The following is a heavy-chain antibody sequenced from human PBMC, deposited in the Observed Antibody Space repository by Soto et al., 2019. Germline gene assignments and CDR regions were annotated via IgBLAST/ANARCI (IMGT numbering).Heavy chain of an antibody. CDR3: ARYVVGVPARAWAFDI. V-gene: IGHV4-31*03. Sequence: PSETLSLTCTVSGGSISSGGYYWSWIRQHPGKGLEWIGYIYYSGSTYYNPSLKSRVTISVDTSKNQFSLKLSSVTAADTAVYYCARYVVGVPARAWAFDIWGQGTMVTGSS. D-gene: IGHD2-2*01. CDR2: IYYSGST. J-gene: IGHJ3*02. CDR1: GGSISSGGYY.